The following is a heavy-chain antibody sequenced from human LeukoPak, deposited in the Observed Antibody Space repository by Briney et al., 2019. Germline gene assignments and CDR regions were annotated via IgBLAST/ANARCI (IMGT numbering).Heavy chain of an antibody. CDR1: GFTFRSYS. Sequence: GSLRLSCAASGFTFRSYSMSWVRQAPGKGLEWVSAITAGDDTYYAASVKGRFTISRDNSKSTLYLQMDSLRVEDTAVYYCAKDPPDYGFGFRGQGTLVTVSS. CDR2: ITAGDDT. J-gene: IGHJ4*02. D-gene: IGHD4-17*01. CDR3: AKDPPDYGFGF. V-gene: IGHV3-23*01.